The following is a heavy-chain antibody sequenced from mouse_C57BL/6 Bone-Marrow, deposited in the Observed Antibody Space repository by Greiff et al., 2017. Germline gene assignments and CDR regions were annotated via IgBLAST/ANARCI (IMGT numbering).Heavy chain of an antibody. Sequence: VQLQQPGAELARPGASVKLSCKASGYTFTSYGISWVKQRTGQGLEWIGEIYPRSGNTYYNEKFKGKATLTADKSSSTAYMELRSLTSEDSGVYFCAIYYYGIFAYWGQGTLVTVSA. V-gene: IGHV1-81*01. CDR1: GYTFTSYG. D-gene: IGHD1-1*01. CDR3: AIYYYGIFAY. CDR2: IYPRSGNT. J-gene: IGHJ3*01.